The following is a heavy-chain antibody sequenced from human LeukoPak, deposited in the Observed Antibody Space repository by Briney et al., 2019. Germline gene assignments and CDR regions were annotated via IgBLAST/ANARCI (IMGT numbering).Heavy chain of an antibody. J-gene: IGHJ4*02. V-gene: IGHV3-30*02. D-gene: IGHD2-2*01. Sequence: GSLRLSCAASGFTFNSYGMHWVRQAPGKGLEWVAFIRYDGSSKYYADSVKGRFTISRDNTLYLQMNSLRAEDTAVYYCAKDFCSSTSCFFFDYWGQGTLVTVSS. CDR3: AKDFCSSTSCFFFDY. CDR1: GFTFNSYG. CDR2: IRYDGSSK.